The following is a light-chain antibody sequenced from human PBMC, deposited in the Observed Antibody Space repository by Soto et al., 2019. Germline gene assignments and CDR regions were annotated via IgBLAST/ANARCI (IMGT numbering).Light chain of an antibody. CDR3: QQYKNWPPWT. CDR1: QSVSSN. J-gene: IGKJ1*01. Sequence: EIVMTQSPTTLSVSPGGRATLSCRASQSVSSNLAWDQQKPGQAPRLLRYGASTRATGIPARFSGSGSGTEFTLTISSLQSEDFAVYYGQQYKNWPPWTFGQGTKVDIK. CDR2: GAS. V-gene: IGKV3-15*01.